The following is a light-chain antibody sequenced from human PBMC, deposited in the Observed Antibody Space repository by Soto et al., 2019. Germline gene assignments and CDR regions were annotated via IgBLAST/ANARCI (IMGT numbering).Light chain of an antibody. V-gene: IGKV3-15*01. CDR3: HQYFNWRT. Sequence: EVILTQSPATLSVSPGESVTLSCSASQNVNHNLAWYQQKAGQAPRILIYASSVRAPGIPVRFSGSGSATEFTLTISSLESEDFAFYYCHQYFNWRTFGQGTKVDIK. CDR1: QNVNHN. J-gene: IGKJ1*01. CDR2: ASS.